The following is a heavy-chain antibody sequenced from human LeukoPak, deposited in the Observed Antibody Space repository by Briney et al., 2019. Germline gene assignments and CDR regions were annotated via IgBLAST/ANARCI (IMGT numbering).Heavy chain of an antibody. CDR3: ARTALAYCGGDCYYFDY. CDR1: GGSISSYY. D-gene: IGHD2-21*01. Sequence: SETLSLTCTVSGGSISSYYWSWIRQPPGKGLEWIGYIYYSGSTNYNPSLKSRVTISADTSKNQFSLKLSSVTAADTAVYYCARTALAYCGGDCYYFDYWGQGTLVTVSS. J-gene: IGHJ4*02. CDR2: IYYSGST. V-gene: IGHV4-59*01.